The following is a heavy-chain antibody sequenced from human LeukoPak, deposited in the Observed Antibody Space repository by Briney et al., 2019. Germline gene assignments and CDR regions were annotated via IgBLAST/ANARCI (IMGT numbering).Heavy chain of an antibody. V-gene: IGHV3-7*04. CDR3: ARGVAALMDV. D-gene: IGHD6-6*01. Sequence: GXXLRLSCAASRFTFSNYWMNWVRQAPGKGLEGVANIKQDASEKYYVDSVRGRFTISRDNAKNSLYLQMDSLRGEDTAVYFCARGVAALMDVWGKGTTVTVSS. CDR1: RFTFSNYW. J-gene: IGHJ6*03. CDR2: IKQDASEK.